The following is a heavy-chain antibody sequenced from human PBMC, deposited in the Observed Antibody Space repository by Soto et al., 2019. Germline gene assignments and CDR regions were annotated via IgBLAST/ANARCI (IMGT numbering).Heavy chain of an antibody. Sequence: QVQLVESGGGLVQPGRSLRLSCAASGFAFNTYGMHWVRQAPGKGLGWVAVISLDGSNKYYADSVKGRFTISRDNSKNTLFLQMKSLRAADTAVYYCAKDGGWVRLRGDYFDYWGQGTRVTVSS. CDR2: ISLDGSNK. V-gene: IGHV3-30*18. D-gene: IGHD5-12*01. CDR1: GFAFNTYG. CDR3: AKDGGWVRLRGDYFDY. J-gene: IGHJ4*02.